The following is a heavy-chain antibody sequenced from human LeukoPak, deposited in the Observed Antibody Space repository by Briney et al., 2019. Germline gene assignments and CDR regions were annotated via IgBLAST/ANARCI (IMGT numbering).Heavy chain of an antibody. CDR2: IYYSGST. Sequence: PSETLSLTCTVPGGSISSYYWSWIRQPPGKGLEWIGYIYYSGSTNYNPSLKSRVTISVDTSKNQFSLKLSSVTAADTAVYYCARGRDSSSWYFLYWGQGTLVTVSS. D-gene: IGHD6-13*01. CDR1: GGSISSYY. J-gene: IGHJ4*02. CDR3: ARGRDSSSWYFLY. V-gene: IGHV4-59*01.